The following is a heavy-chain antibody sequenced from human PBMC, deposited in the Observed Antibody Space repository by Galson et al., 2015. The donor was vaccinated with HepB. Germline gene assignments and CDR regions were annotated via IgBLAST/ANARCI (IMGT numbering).Heavy chain of an antibody. CDR1: GFTFHNHG. CDR2: ISYDGSNK. Sequence: SLRLSCAASGFTFHNHGMHWVRQAPGKGLEWVAVISYDGSNKYYADSVKGRFTISRDNSKNTLYLQMNSLRAEDTAVYYCAKGVRHAFDIWGQGTMVTVSS. V-gene: IGHV3-30*18. J-gene: IGHJ3*02. CDR3: AKGVRHAFDI.